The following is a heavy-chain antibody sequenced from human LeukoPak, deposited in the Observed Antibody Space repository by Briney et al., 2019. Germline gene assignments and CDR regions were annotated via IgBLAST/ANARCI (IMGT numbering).Heavy chain of an antibody. V-gene: IGHV3-23*05. J-gene: IGHJ4*01. CDR3: ANTGCRSANCSSTY. Sequence: GGSLRLSCAASGLTFSNYAMTWVRQAPGKGLEWVSSITTTGNTTYSADSVKGRFSISRDNSKSTLYLQMNSLRAEDTAVYYCANTGCRSANCSSTYWGHGTLVTVTS. D-gene: IGHD2-2*01. CDR1: GLTFSNYA. CDR2: ITTTGNTT.